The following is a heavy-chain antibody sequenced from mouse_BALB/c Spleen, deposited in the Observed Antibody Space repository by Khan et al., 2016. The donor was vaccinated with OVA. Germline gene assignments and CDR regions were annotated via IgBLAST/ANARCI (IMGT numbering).Heavy chain of an antibody. CDR1: GFNIKDYY. V-gene: IGHV14-1*02. CDR2: IDPENGNT. CDR3: ARDGYSPWFAY. Sequence: VQLQQSGAELVRPGALVNLSCKASGFNIKDYYMHWVKQRPEQGLVWIGRIDPENGNTIYDPKFQGKASITSDTSSHTAYLQLSSRTSEDTAVYYCARDGYSPWFAYWGQGTLVTVSA. D-gene: IGHD2-3*01. J-gene: IGHJ3*01.